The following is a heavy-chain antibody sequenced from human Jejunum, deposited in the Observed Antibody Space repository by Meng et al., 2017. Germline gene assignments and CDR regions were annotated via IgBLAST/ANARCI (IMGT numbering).Heavy chain of an antibody. D-gene: IGHD1-1*01. CDR1: GYSFTNFD. V-gene: IGHV1-8*03. J-gene: IGHJ5*02. Sequence: ASVKVSCKAFGYSFTNFDINWVRQAPGQGLEWMGRVNPYNGNTDYAQKFQGRVTITSDSSISTVYMEVASLTSEDTAVYFCARGRPSWNSDWFDPWGQGTLVTVSS. CDR2: VNPYNGNT. CDR3: ARGRPSWNSDWFDP.